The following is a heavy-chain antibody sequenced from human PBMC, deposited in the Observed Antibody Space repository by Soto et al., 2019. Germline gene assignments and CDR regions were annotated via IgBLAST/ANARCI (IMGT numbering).Heavy chain of an antibody. Sequence: KASETLSLTCRVSGGSMSGYYWSWIRQAPGKGLEWIGYVYYTGSTNYNPSLQSRVTISVDTSNKQFSLSLRLVTAADTAVYFCARSIAVPPSPIHHWGPGIRVTVSS. V-gene: IGHV4-59*01. J-gene: IGHJ4*02. CDR1: GGSMSGYY. CDR3: ARSIAVPPSPIHH. D-gene: IGHD6-6*01. CDR2: VYYTGST.